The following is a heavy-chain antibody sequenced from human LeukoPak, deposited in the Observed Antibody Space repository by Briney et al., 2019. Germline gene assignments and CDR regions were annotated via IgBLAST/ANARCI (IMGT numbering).Heavy chain of an antibody. CDR2: INWKTGAT. CDR3: ARETSARGVSTH. Sequence: GGSLRLSCAASGFSFDDYGMSWIRQAPGKGLEWLSGINWKTGATGYSDSVKGRFTISKDNTKNSLYLQMNSLRAEDTAFYYCARETSARGVSTHWGQGTLVTVSS. J-gene: IGHJ4*02. D-gene: IGHD3-10*01. CDR1: GFSFDDYG. V-gene: IGHV3-20*04.